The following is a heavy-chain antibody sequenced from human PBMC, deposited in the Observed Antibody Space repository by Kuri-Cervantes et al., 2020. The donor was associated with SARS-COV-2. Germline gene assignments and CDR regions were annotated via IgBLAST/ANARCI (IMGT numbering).Heavy chain of an antibody. CDR1: GYTFTGYG. CDR2: LSAYNGNT. CDR3: ARIPPSQYSSGWFYWFDP. V-gene: IGHV1-18*04. D-gene: IGHD6-19*01. J-gene: IGHJ5*02. Sequence: ASVKVSCKASGYTFTGYGISWVRQAPGQGLEWMGWLSAYNGNTNYAQKLQGRVTMTTDTSTSTAYMELRSLRSDDTAVYYCARIPPSQYSSGWFYWFDPWSQGTLVTVSS.